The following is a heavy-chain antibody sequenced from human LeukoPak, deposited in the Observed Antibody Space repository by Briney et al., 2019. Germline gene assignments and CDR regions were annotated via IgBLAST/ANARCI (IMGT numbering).Heavy chain of an antibody. CDR1: GGSIGSSNW. J-gene: IGHJ4*02. V-gene: IGHV4-4*02. Sequence: PSGTLSLTCAVSGGSIGSSNWWSWVRQPPGKGLEWIGEIYYSGNTNYNPSLKSRVTISVDTSKNQFSLKLSSVTAADTAVYYCASLRWEGGYPIRFDYWGQGTLVTVSS. D-gene: IGHD5-12*01. CDR2: IYYSGNT. CDR3: ASLRWEGGYPIRFDY.